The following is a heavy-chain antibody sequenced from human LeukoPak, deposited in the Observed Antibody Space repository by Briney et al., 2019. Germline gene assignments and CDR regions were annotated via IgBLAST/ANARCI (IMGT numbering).Heavy chain of an antibody. Sequence: SETLSLTCTVSGGSISNYYWSWIRQPAGKGLEWIGRIYTSGSTSYSPSLKSRVTMSLDSSRRQFSLKLSSVTAADTAVYYCARLLRYAKYYFDYWGQGTLVTVSS. CDR3: ARLLRYAKYYFDY. CDR2: IYTSGST. V-gene: IGHV4-4*07. J-gene: IGHJ4*02. D-gene: IGHD3-9*01. CDR1: GGSISNYY.